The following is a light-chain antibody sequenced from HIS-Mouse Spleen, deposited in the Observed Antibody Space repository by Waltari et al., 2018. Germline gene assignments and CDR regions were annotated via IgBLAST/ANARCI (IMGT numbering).Light chain of an antibody. Sequence: SYELTQPPSVSVSPGQTARITCSGDALPKQYAYWYQQKPGQAPVLVILKDSERPSGIPDRFSGSSSGTTVTLTISGVQAEDEADYYCQSADSSGTYVVFGGGTKLTVL. CDR3: QSADSSGTYVV. CDR2: KDS. J-gene: IGLJ2*01. CDR1: ALPKQY. V-gene: IGLV3-25*03.